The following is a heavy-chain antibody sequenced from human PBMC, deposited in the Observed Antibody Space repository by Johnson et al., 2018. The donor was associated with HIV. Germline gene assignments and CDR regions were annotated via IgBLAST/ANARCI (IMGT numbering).Heavy chain of an antibody. Sequence: EVQLMESGGGLVQPGGSLRLSCAASGFTVSGNYMTWVRQAPGKGLEWVSVIFSGGSTYYAGFVKGRFTISRDNSKNTLYLQMNSLRAEDTAVYYCARACRDGYTWDAFDIWGQGTMVTVSS. V-gene: IGHV3-66*01. CDR2: IFSGGST. CDR1: GFTVSGNY. D-gene: IGHD5-24*01. CDR3: ARACRDGYTWDAFDI. J-gene: IGHJ3*02.